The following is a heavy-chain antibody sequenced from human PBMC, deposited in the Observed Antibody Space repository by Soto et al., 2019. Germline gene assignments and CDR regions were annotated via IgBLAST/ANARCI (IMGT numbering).Heavy chain of an antibody. CDR2: NNPRFGDT. D-gene: IGHD3-10*01. CDR3: ARNMDYYYGPGSGNGHGF. Sequence: QVQLGQSGAELKEPGDLGRVSCEASGYTFTAYYIHWVRQAPGQGLEWMGWNNPRFGDTSYAQDFQGRVSMTRDTSISTVYMELSRLTSDDTAIYYCARNMDYYYGPGSGNGHGFWGQGTTVTVFS. J-gene: IGHJ6*02. V-gene: IGHV1-2*02. CDR1: GYTFTAYY.